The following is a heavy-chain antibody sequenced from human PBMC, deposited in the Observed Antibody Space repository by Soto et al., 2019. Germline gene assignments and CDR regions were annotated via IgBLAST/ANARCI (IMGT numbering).Heavy chain of an antibody. J-gene: IGHJ6*04. CDR1: GFTFSNAW. D-gene: IGHD5-12*01. CDR3: TTDISGTYYYYGMDV. CDR2: IKSKADGGTT. V-gene: IGHV3-15*01. Sequence: GGSLRLSCAASGFTFSNAWISWVREAPGKGLEWVGRIKSKADGGTTDYAAPVKGRFTISRDDSKNTLYLQMNSLKTEDTAVYYCTTDISGTYYYYGMDVWGEGTTVTVSS.